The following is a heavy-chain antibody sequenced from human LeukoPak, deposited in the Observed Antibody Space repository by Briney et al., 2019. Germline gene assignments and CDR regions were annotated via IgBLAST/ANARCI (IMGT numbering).Heavy chain of an antibody. CDR3: TRSYHNTGYSDY. J-gene: IGHJ4*02. CDR1: GYTFTNYW. CDR2: FYPADSDT. V-gene: IGHV5-51*01. Sequence: GESLKISCTTSGYTFTNYWIAWVRQMPGKGLEWVGIFYPADSDTRYSPSFQGQVTISADKSINTAYLQWSSLKASDTAMYYCTRSYHNTGYSDYWGQGTLVTVSS. D-gene: IGHD2-21*01.